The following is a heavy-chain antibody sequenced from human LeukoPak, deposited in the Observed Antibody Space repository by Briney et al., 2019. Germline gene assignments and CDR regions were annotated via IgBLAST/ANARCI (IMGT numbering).Heavy chain of an antibody. D-gene: IGHD3-22*01. J-gene: IGHJ4*02. V-gene: IGHV3-23*01. CDR1: GFTFSSFA. CDR2: ISDSGGTT. Sequence: GGSLRLSCAVSGFTFSSFAMSWVRQPPGKGLEWLSVISDSGGTTFYADSVKGRFTISRDNAKNSLYLQMNSLRAEDTAVYYCARDPGGYYYDSSGYSPPFDYWGQGTLVTVSS. CDR3: ARDPGGYYYDSSGYSPPFDY.